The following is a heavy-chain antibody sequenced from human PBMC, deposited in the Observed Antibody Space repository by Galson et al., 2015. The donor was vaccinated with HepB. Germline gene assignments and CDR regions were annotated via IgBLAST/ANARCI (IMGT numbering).Heavy chain of an antibody. CDR2: IYYSGST. J-gene: IGHJ4*02. V-gene: IGHV4-39*01. Sequence: ETLSLTCTVSGGSISSSSYYWGWIRQPPGKGLEWIGSIYYSGSTYYNPSLKSRVTISVDTSKNQFSLKLSSVTAADTAVYYCARHDLIVANAYYFDYWGQGTLVTVSS. D-gene: IGHD3-3*01. CDR3: ARHDLIVANAYYFDY. CDR1: GGSISSSSYY.